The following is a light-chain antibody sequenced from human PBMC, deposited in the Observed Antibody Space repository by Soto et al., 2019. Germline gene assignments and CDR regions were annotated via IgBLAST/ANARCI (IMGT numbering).Light chain of an antibody. J-gene: IGLJ1*01. CDR1: SSDIGAGFD. Sequence: QSVLTQPPSVSGAPGQRVTISCTGSSSDIGAGFDVHWYQHLPETAPKLLIYGNTNRPSGVPGRFSGSKSGTSASLVITGLQAEAEADYYCQSYENSRTGFYVFGTGTKVTVL. V-gene: IGLV1-40*01. CDR3: QSYENSRTGFYV. CDR2: GNT.